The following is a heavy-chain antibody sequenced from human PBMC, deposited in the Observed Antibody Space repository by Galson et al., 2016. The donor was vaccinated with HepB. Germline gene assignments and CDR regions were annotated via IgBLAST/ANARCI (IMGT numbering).Heavy chain of an antibody. CDR1: GFIFSSYP. V-gene: IGHV3-20*01. D-gene: IGHD3-10*01. Sequence: SLRLSCAASGFIFSSYPMTWVRQAPGKGLEWVSGINWSGDSTAYADSVKGRITMYRDDARNSLYLQMSSLRVEDTALYQCARGLVGSGMDVWGQGLRVSVSS. J-gene: IGHJ6*02. CDR3: ARGLVGSGMDV. CDR2: INWSGDST.